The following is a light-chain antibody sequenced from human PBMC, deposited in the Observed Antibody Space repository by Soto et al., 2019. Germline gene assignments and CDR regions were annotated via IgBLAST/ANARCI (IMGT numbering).Light chain of an antibody. CDR2: DAS. J-gene: IGKJ4*01. CDR3: QQYGSSPLT. CDR1: QSVRSNY. V-gene: IGKV3-20*01. Sequence: EIVLTQSPDTLSLSPGERATLSCRASQSVRSNYLAWYQQKPGQAPRFLIYDASSRATGIPDTFSGSGSGTDFTLTISRLEPEDFAVYYCQQYGSSPLTSGGGTKV.